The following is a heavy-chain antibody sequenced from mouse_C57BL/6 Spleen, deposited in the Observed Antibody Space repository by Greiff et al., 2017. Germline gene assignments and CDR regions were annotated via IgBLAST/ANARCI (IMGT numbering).Heavy chain of an antibody. CDR1: GFSLTSYG. CDR2: IWSGGST. J-gene: IGHJ4*01. Sequence: VMLVESGPGLVQPSQSLSITCTVSGFSLTSYGVHWVRQSPGKGLEWLGVIWSGGSTDYNAAFISRLSISKDNSKSQVFFKMNSLQADDTAIYYCARKNYYGSSYDYAMDYWGQGTSVTVSS. D-gene: IGHD1-1*01. CDR3: ARKNYYGSSYDYAMDY. V-gene: IGHV2-2*01.